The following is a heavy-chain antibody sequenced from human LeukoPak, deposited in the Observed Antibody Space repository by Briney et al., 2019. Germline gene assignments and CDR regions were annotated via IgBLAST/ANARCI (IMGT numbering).Heavy chain of an antibody. J-gene: IGHJ6*03. Sequence: GGSLRLSCAASGFTFSDYYMSWIRQAPGKGLEWVAYISSSGSSIDYADSVKGRFTISRDNAKNSLFLQMNNLRAEDTAVYYCARDGVPYYYYYTDVWAKGPRSPSP. CDR2: ISSSGSSI. V-gene: IGHV3-11*04. D-gene: IGHD3-3*01. CDR3: ARDGVPYYYYYTDV. CDR1: GFTFSDYY.